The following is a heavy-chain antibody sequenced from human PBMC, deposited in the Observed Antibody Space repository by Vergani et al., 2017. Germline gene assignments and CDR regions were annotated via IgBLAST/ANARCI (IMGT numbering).Heavy chain of an antibody. CDR1: GGSMSGYY. V-gene: IGHV4-59*01. J-gene: IGHJ5*02. Sequence: QVRLQESGPGLVKPSETLSLTCSVSGGSMSGYYWSWIRQPPREELEWIEYMYHSGSTNYNPSLETRVTISGDTSKNQVSLKLNSVTAADTAVYYCGRVADFYCLVRLLLDLWGQGILVTVSS. D-gene: IGHD2-21*02. CDR2: MYHSGST. CDR3: GRVADFYCLVRLLLDL.